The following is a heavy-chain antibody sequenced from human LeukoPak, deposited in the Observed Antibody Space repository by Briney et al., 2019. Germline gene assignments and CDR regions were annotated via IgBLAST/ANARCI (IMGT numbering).Heavy chain of an antibody. CDR3: ARLSDIVVVPAAIPHYWYFDL. CDR1: GYSFTSYW. Sequence: GESLKISCKGSGYSFTSYWIGWVRQMPGKGLEWMGIIYPGDSDTRYSPSFQGQVTISADKSISTAYLQWSSLKASDTAMYYCARLSDIVVVPAAIPHYWYFDLWGRGTLVTVSS. CDR2: IYPGDSDT. D-gene: IGHD2-2*02. J-gene: IGHJ2*01. V-gene: IGHV5-51*01.